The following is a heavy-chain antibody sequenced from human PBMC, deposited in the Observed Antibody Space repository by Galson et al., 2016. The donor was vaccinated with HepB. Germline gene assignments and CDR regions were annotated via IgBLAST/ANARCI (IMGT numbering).Heavy chain of an antibody. D-gene: IGHD3-22*01. CDR3: ARGQTVWRGSDSRISRRGYYFDN. CDR1: GGSFSDHY. V-gene: IGHV4-34*01. CDR2: INHSGST. Sequence: SETLSLTCAVYGGSFSDHYWTWIRQPPAKGLEWIGEINHSGSTNYNPSLKSRLTISVDTSKNQFSLRLSSVTAADTAGNYCARGQTVWRGSDSRISRRGYYFDNGGQGTPVTVSS. J-gene: IGHJ4*02.